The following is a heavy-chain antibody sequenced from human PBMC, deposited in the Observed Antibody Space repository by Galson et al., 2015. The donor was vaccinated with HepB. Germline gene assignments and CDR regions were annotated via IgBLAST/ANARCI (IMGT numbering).Heavy chain of an antibody. Sequence: ETLSLTCAVYGGSFSGYYWGWIRQPPGKGLEWIGEINHSGSTNYNPSLKSRVTISVDTSKNQFSLKLSAVTAADTAVYYCARGPLTVYSSGWYEVFDYWGQGTLVTVSS. D-gene: IGHD6-19*01. CDR2: INHSGST. CDR3: ARGPLTVYSSGWYEVFDY. CDR1: GGSFSGYY. J-gene: IGHJ4*02. V-gene: IGHV4-34*01.